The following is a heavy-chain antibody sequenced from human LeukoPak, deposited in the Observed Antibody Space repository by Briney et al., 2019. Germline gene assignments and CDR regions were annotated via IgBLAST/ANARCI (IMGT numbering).Heavy chain of an antibody. CDR1: GFTVSSNY. V-gene: IGHV3-53*01. D-gene: IGHD5-24*01. CDR2: IYGGGNI. CDR3: ARGAGYNYPYYFDY. J-gene: IGHJ4*02. Sequence: GGSLRLSCAASGFTVSSNYMNWVCQAPGKGLEWVSVIYGGGNIYYADSVKGRFTISRDNSKNTLYLQMNSLRAEDTAVYYCARGAGYNYPYYFDYWGQGTLVTVSS.